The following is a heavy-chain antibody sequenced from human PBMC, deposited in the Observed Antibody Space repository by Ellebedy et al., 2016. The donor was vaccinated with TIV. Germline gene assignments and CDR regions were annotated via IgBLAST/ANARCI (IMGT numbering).Heavy chain of an antibody. CDR2: ISYDGSNK. J-gene: IGHJ5*02. Sequence: GESLKISXAASGFTFSSYAMHWVRQAPGKGLEWVAVISYDGSNKYYADSVKGRFTISRDNSKNTLYLQMNSLRAEDTAVYYCAKQRDSSGWSRGWFDPWGQGTLVTVSS. V-gene: IGHV3-30-3*02. CDR1: GFTFSSYA. D-gene: IGHD6-19*01. CDR3: AKQRDSSGWSRGWFDP.